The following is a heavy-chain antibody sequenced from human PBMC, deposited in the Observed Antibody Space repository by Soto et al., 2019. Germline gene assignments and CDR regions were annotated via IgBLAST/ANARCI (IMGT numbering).Heavy chain of an antibody. CDR3: ASVGVLVPAAIDWFDP. CDR2: IYYSGST. D-gene: IGHD2-2*01. V-gene: IGHV4-39*01. J-gene: IGHJ5*02. Sequence: SETLSLTCTVSGGSISSSSYYWGWIRQPPGKGLEWIGSIYYSGSTYYNPSLKSRVTISVDTSKNQFSLKLSPVTAADTAVYYCASVGVLVPAAIDWFDPWGQGTLVTVSS. CDR1: GGSISSSSYY.